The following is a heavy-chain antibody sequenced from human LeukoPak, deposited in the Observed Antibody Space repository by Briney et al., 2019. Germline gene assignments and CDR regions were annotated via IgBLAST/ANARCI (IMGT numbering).Heavy chain of an antibody. CDR3: VRSAFHAGSGNYYDY. CDR1: GFTFTDYA. V-gene: IGHV3-23*01. J-gene: IGHJ4*02. Sequence: GGSLRLSCAASGFTFTDYAMSWVRQAPEKGLEWVSTISHNGGGTYYAESAKGRFTISRDNSKNTVYLQMNSLRDEDTAVYYCVRSAFHAGSGNYYDYWGQGTLVTVSS. D-gene: IGHD3-22*01. CDR2: ISHNGGGT.